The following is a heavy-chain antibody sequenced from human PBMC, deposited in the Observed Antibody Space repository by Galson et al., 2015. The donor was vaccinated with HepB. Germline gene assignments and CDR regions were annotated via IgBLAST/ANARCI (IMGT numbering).Heavy chain of an antibody. V-gene: IGHV3-30*03. J-gene: IGHJ4*02. CDR2: ISYDGSNK. D-gene: IGHD3-9*01. CDR1: GFTVRSND. CDR3: ARGKYYDILTGYYQTLDY. Sequence: SLRLSCAASGFTVRSNDMRWVRQAPGKGLEWVAVISYDGSNKYYADSVKGRFTISRDNSKNTLYLQMNSLRAEDTAVYYCARGKYYDILTGYYQTLDYWGQGTLVTVSS.